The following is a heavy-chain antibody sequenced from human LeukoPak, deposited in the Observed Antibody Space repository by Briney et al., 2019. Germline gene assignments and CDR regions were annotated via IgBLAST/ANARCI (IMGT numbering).Heavy chain of an antibody. CDR2: IRYDGSNK. D-gene: IGHD6-6*01. CDR1: GFTFSSYG. CDR3: AKDGIAARRRYFDY. J-gene: IGHJ4*02. Sequence: GVSLRLSCAASGFTFSSYGMHWVRQAPGKGLEWVAFIRYDGSNKYYADSVKGRFTISRDNSKNTLYLQMNSLRAEDTAVYYCAKDGIAARRRYFDYWGQGTLVTVSS. V-gene: IGHV3-30*02.